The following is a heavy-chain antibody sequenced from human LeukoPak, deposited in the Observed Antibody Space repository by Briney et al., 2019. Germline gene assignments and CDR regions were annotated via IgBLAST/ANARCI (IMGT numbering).Heavy chain of an antibody. CDR2: TNSDGSTT. CDR3: ARAYYDYVWGSWDAFDI. CDR1: GFTFSTYW. Sequence: GGSLRLSCAASGFTFSTYWMHWVRQAPGKGLVWVSRTNSDGSTTSSADSVKGRFTISRDNAKNTLYLQMNSLRAEDTAVYYCARAYYDYVWGSWDAFDIWGQGTMVTVSS. D-gene: IGHD3-16*01. V-gene: IGHV3-74*01. J-gene: IGHJ3*02.